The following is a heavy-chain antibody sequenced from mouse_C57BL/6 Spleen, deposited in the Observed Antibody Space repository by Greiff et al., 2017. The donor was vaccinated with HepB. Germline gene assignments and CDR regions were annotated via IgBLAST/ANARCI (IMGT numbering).Heavy chain of an antibody. J-gene: IGHJ2*01. Sequence: QVQLKQPGAELVMPGASVKLSCKASGYTFTSYWMHWVKQRPGQGLEWIGEIDPSDSYTNYNQKFKGKSTLTVDKSSSTAYMQLSSLTSEDSAVYYCATPIYYGLDYWGQGTTLTVSS. V-gene: IGHV1-69*01. CDR1: GYTFTSYW. D-gene: IGHD2-1*01. CDR2: IDPSDSYT. CDR3: ATPIYYGLDY.